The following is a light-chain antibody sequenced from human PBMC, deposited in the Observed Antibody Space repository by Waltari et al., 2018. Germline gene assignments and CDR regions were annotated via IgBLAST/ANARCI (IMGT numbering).Light chain of an antibody. J-gene: IGLJ1*01. V-gene: IGLV1-40*01. CDR3: QSYDNSLSGSGV. CDR2: NTN. CDR1: SSNIGASYD. Sequence: QSVLTQPPSVSGAPGQRVTISCTGSSSNIGASYDVHWYQHLPGPAPKPLLYNTNNRPPGVPDRFSGSQSGTPASLAITGLQTEDEADYYCQSYDNSLSGSGVFGTGTKVTVL.